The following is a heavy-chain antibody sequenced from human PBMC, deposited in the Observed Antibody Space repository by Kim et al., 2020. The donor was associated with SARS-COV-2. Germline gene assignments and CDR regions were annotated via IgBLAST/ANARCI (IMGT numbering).Heavy chain of an antibody. Sequence: GGSLRLSCAASGFTFSTDAMSWVRQAPGKGLEWVSGISGSGGSTYYADSVKGRFTISRDNSKSTLYLQMNSLRAEDTAAYYCANGPRLVRLDYWGQGTLVTVSS. J-gene: IGHJ4*02. D-gene: IGHD6-25*01. CDR3: ANGPRLVRLDY. V-gene: IGHV3-23*01. CDR1: GFTFSTDA. CDR2: ISGSGGST.